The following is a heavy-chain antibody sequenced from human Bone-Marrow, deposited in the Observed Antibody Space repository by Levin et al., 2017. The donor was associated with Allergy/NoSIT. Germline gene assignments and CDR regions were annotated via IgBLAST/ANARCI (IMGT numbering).Heavy chain of an antibody. D-gene: IGHD2-2*01. Sequence: PGGSLRLSCAASGFTFSSYAMSWVRQAPGKGLEWVSAISGSGGSTYYADSVKGRFTISRDNSKNTLYLQMNSLRAEDTAVYYCAKVGYQLLARGYFDYWGQGTLVTVSS. J-gene: IGHJ4*02. CDR1: GFTFSSYA. V-gene: IGHV3-23*01. CDR2: ISGSGGST. CDR3: AKVGYQLLARGYFDY.